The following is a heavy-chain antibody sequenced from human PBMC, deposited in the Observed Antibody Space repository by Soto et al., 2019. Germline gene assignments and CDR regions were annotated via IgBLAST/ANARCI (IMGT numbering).Heavy chain of an antibody. Sequence: GGSLRLSCAASGITFIYAWMDWVRQAPGKRLEWVGRIKSQASGGTIDYAAPVKGRFTISRDDSKNTVYLQMDSLKTEDTAVYYCARDHVGSPGDYWGQGTLVTVSS. J-gene: IGHJ4*02. CDR1: GITFIYAW. CDR3: ARDHVGSPGDY. V-gene: IGHV3-15*07. CDR2: IKSQASGGTI. D-gene: IGHD1-26*01.